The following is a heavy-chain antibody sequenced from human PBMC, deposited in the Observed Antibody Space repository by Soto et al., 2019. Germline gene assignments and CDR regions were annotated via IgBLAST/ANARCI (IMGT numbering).Heavy chain of an antibody. CDR3: AHSRASRSYSSSWYRPHYYYGMDV. Sequence: ASGPTLVNPTQTLTLTCTFSGFSLSTSGVGVGWIRQPPGKALEWLALIYWDDDKRYSPSLKSRLTITKDTSKNQVVLTMTNMDPVDTATYYCAHSRASRSYSSSWYRPHYYYGMDVWGQGTTVTVSS. CDR2: IYWDDDK. V-gene: IGHV2-5*02. J-gene: IGHJ6*02. CDR1: GFSLSTSGVG. D-gene: IGHD6-13*01.